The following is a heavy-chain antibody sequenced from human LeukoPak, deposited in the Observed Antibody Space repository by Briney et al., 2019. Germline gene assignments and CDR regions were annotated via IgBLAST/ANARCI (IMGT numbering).Heavy chain of an antibody. CDR3: ARDGFGTGSN. CDR1: GLTFSNYW. V-gene: IGHV3-7*03. J-gene: IGHJ4*02. Sequence: GGSLRLSCAASGLTFSNYWMDWVRQAPGKGLEWVANIKQDGSEKYYVDSVKGRFIISRDNAKNSLYLQMNTLRADDTAVYYCARDGFGTGSNWGQGTLVTVSS. D-gene: IGHD3-16*01. CDR2: IKQDGSEK.